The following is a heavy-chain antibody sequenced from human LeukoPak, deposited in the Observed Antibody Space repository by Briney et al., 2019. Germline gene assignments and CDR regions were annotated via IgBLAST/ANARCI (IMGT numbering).Heavy chain of an antibody. CDR1: GGSISSYY. CDR2: VFYSGST. J-gene: IGHJ4*02. CDR3: ARHPSAVAGKTFDC. V-gene: IGHV4-59*08. D-gene: IGHD6-19*01. Sequence: PSETLSLTCTVSGGSISSYYWSWIRQPPGKGLEWIGYVFYSGSTNYNPSLKSRVTISVDTSKNQISLKLTSVTAADTAVYYCARHPSAVAGKTFDCWGQGTLVTVSS.